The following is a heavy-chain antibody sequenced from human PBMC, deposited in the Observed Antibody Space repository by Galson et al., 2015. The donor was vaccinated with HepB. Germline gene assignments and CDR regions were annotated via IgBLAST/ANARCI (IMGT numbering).Heavy chain of an antibody. CDR1: GDSVSSNSAA. CDR3: ARASVTGTSGHYYGMDV. J-gene: IGHJ6*02. D-gene: IGHD2-8*02. CDR2: TYYRSKWYN. Sequence: CAISGDSVSSNSAACNWIRQSPSRGLEWLGRTYYRSKWYNDYAVSVKSRITINPDTSKNQFSLHLNSVTPEDSAVYYCARASVTGTSGHYYGMDVWGQGTTVTVSS. V-gene: IGHV6-1*01.